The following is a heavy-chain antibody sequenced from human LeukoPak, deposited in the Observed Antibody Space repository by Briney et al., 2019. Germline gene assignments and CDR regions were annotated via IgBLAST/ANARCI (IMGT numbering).Heavy chain of an antibody. Sequence: SETLSLTCAVYGGSFSDYHWTWIRQSPGKGLDWIGEIDDSGSALYNPSLMNRVTISVDMSKNHFSLNLTSVTAADTGVYYCGRGPHPHWPPMENWGQGSLVTVSS. CDR2: IDDSGSA. J-gene: IGHJ4*02. D-gene: IGHD3-10*01. V-gene: IGHV4-34*01. CDR3: GRGPHPHWPPMEN. CDR1: GGSFSDYH.